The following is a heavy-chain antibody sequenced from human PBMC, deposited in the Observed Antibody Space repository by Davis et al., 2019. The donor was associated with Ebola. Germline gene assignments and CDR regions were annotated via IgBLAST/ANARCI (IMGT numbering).Heavy chain of an antibody. V-gene: IGHV3-53*05. J-gene: IGHJ4*02. CDR1: GFTVSSNH. CDR3: ATTQWLREFDN. CDR2: FYVQTT. D-gene: IGHD6-19*01. Sequence: GGSLRLSCTASGFTVSSNHMSWVRQAPGKGLQWGSVFYVQTTAYADAVRGRFIISRDKSNNTLYLEMSSLGVDDTAVYYCATTQWLREFDNWGQGTLVTVSS.